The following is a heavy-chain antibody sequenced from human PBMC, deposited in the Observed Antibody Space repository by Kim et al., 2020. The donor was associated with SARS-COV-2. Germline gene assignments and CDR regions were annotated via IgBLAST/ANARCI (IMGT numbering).Heavy chain of an antibody. J-gene: IGHJ4*02. V-gene: IGHV4-39*01. Sequence: SETLSLTCTVSGGSISDGAHAWGWVRQSPGKGLEWIGNIYYSGTIYYNPSLASRVTVSMDKSTKQFSLKLTSVTAADTAVYYCARHNNYGLDYWGQGTL. CDR2: IYYSGTI. CDR1: GGSISDGAHA. D-gene: IGHD5-18*01. CDR3: ARHNNYGLDY.